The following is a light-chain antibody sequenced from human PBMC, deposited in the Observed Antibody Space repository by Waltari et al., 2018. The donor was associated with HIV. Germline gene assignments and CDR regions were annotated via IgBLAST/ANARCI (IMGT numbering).Light chain of an antibody. CDR2: EIT. J-gene: IGLJ3*02. CDR1: SSDVGSSKY. Sequence: QSALTQPPSASGFPGQSVTISCTGTSSDVGSSKYVAWYQQYPGKAPKLLIYEITKRPSGVPDRFSGSKSGNTASLTVSGLQAEDEADYYCSSSAGGDTLVFGGGTKLTVL. CDR3: SSSAGGDTLV. V-gene: IGLV2-8*01.